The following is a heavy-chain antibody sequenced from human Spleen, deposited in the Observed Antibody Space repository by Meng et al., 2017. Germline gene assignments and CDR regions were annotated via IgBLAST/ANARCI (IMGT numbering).Heavy chain of an antibody. D-gene: IGHD4-11*01. V-gene: IGHV4-34*01. CDR1: CGSFSGYY. J-gene: IGHJ4*02. Sequence: QVQLQQWGAGLLQPSETLPPTCAVYCGSFSGYYWSWIRQPPGKGLEWIGEINHSGGTNYNPSLKSRVTISVDMSKNQFSLKLSSVTAADTAVYYCARGPTTMAHDFDYWGQGTLVTVSS. CDR2: INHSGGT. CDR3: ARGPTTMAHDFDY.